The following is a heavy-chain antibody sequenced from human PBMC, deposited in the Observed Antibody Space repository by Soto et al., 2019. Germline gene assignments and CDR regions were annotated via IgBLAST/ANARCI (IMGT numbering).Heavy chain of an antibody. D-gene: IGHD2-2*01. J-gene: IGHJ4*02. CDR3: ARMGGDYCSSTSCYGWYYFDY. CDR1: SGSISSSNW. CDR2: LYHSGST. V-gene: IGHV4-4*02. Sequence: QVQLQESGPGLVKPSGTLSLTCAVSSGSISSSNWWSWVRQPPGKGLEWIGELYHSGSTNYNPSLKSRVTISVDKSKNQFSLKLSSVTAADTAVYYCARMGGDYCSSTSCYGWYYFDYWGQGTLVTVSS.